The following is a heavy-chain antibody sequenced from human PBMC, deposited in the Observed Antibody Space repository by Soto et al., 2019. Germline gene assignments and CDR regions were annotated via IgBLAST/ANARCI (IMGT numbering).Heavy chain of an antibody. CDR3: ARDGEDCSSTSCYSYYYYYYMDV. CDR2: INAGNGNT. D-gene: IGHD2-2*01. J-gene: IGHJ6*03. CDR1: GYTFTSYA. Sequence: GASVKVSCKASGYTFTSYAMHWVRQAPGQRLEWMGWINAGNGNTKYSQKFQGRVTITRDTSASTAYMELSSLRSEDTAVYYCARDGEDCSSTSCYSYYYYYYMDVWGKGTTVTVSS. V-gene: IGHV1-3*01.